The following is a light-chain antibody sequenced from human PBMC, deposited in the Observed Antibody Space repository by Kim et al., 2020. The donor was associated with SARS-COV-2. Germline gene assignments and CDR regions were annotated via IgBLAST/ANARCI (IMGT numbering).Light chain of an antibody. CDR1: SSDVGGYND. Sequence: QSALTQPPSASGSPGQSVTISCTGTSSDVGGYNDVSWYQHHPGKAPKLMIYEVSKGPSGVPDRFSGSKSGNTASLTVSGLQAEDEADYYCSSYAGNKNVVFGGGTKLTVL. CDR2: EVS. V-gene: IGLV2-8*01. J-gene: IGLJ2*01. CDR3: SSYAGNKNVV.